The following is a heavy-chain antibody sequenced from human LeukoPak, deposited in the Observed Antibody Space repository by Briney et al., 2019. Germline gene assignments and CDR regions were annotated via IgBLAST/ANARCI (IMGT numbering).Heavy chain of an antibody. CDR2: INPSGGST. J-gene: IGHJ4*02. V-gene: IGHV1-46*01. CDR1: GYTFTSYY. D-gene: IGHD5-12*01. Sequence: ASVKVSCKASGYTFTSYYMHWVRQAPGQGLEWMGIINPSGGSTSYAQKFQGRVTMTRDTSISTAYMELSRLRSDDTAVYYCARSDSGYFFDYWGQGTLVTVSS. CDR3: ARSDSGYFFDY.